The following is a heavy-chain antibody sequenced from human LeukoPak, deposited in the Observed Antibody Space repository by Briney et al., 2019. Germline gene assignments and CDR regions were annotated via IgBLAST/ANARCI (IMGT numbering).Heavy chain of an antibody. D-gene: IGHD6-13*01. Sequence: PSETLSLTCTVSGGSISSDGYSWTWIRQHPGKGLEWLGYVYYSGSTYYNPSLKSRLTISIDTSENQFSLKLSSVTAADTAVYYCARDPGSSWYYFDYWGQGTLVTVSS. J-gene: IGHJ4*02. CDR2: VYYSGST. CDR3: ARDPGSSWYYFDY. CDR1: GGSISSDGYS. V-gene: IGHV4-31*03.